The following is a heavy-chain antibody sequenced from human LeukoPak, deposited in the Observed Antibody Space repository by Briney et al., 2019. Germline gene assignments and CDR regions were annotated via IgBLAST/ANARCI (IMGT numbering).Heavy chain of an antibody. CDR2: ISSSGSTI. CDR1: GFTFSSYE. Sequence: GGSLRLSCAASGFTFSSYEMNWVRQAPGKGLEWVSYISSSGSTIYYADSVKGRFTISRDNAKNSLYLQMNSLRAEDTAVYYCAREGYDILTGYHCFDYWGQGTLVTVSS. CDR3: AREGYDILTGYHCFDY. J-gene: IGHJ4*02. D-gene: IGHD3-9*01. V-gene: IGHV3-48*03.